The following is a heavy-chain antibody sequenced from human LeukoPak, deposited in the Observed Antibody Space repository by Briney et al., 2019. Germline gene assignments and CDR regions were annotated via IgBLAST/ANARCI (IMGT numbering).Heavy chain of an antibody. J-gene: IGHJ4*02. CDR1: GCSISSCGYY. CDR2: IYYSGSN. V-gene: IGHV4-31*03. Sequence: SETLSLTCTVSGCSISSCGYYWSWIRQHPGKGLEWIGYIYYSGSNYYNPSLKSRVTISVDTSKNQFSLKLSSVTAADTAVYYCARRDFFISFDYWGQGTLVTVSS. CDR3: ARRDFFISFDY. D-gene: IGHD3-16*02.